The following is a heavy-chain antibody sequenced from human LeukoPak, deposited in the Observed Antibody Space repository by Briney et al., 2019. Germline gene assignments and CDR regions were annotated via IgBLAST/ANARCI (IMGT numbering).Heavy chain of an antibody. J-gene: IGHJ6*03. Sequence: SETLSLTCTVSGGPLYSYYRSWIRQTAGKRLEWIGRLYPGVSTNYNPSLKSRVTMSVDTSKNQFALKLSAVTAADTAVYYCARLKFYDSTGYSPGHYIDVCGKGTTVTVSS. CDR1: GGPLYSYY. CDR3: ARLKFYDSTGYSPGHYIDV. D-gene: IGHD3-22*01. CDR2: LYPGVST. V-gene: IGHV4-4*07.